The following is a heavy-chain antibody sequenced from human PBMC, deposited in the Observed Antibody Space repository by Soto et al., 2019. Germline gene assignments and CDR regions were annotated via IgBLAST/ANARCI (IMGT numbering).Heavy chain of an antibody. CDR2: ISYDGSNK. CDR3: AKDHEYDFWSGYLDY. Sequence: QVQLVESGGGVVQPGRSLRLSCAASGFTFSSYGMHWVRQAPGKGLEWVAVISYDGSNKYYADSVKGRFTISRDNSKNTLYLQMNSLRAEDTAVYYCAKDHEYDFWSGYLDYWGQGTLLTVSS. D-gene: IGHD3-3*01. V-gene: IGHV3-30*18. CDR1: GFTFSSYG. J-gene: IGHJ4*02.